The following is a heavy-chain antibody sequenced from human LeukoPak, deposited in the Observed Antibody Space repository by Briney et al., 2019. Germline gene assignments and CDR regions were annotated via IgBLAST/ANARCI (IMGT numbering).Heavy chain of an antibody. CDR2: MSGSGGST. J-gene: IGHJ4*02. CDR1: GXTFSNYA. V-gene: IGHV3-23*01. CDR3: AKNQGQWLVPVDY. Sequence: AGGSLRLSCAASGXTFSNYAMSWVRQAPGKGLEWVSSMSGSGGSTYYADSVKGRFTISRDNSKNTLYLQMNNLRAEDTALYYCAKNQGQWLVPVDYWGQGTLVTVSS. D-gene: IGHD6-19*01.